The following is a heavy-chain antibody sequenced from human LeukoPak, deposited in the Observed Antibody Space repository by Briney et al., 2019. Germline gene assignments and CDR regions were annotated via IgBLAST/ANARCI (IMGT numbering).Heavy chain of an antibody. J-gene: IGHJ6*02. V-gene: IGHV4-4*02. CDR2: IYYSGST. CDR3: ARDRGYSSSSQEYYYYGMDV. Sequence: PSETLSLTCAVSGGSISSSNWWSWVRQPPGKGLEWIGYIYYSGSTNYNPSLKSRVTISVDTSKNQFSLKLSSVTAADTAVYYCARDRGYSSSSQEYYYYGMDVWGQGTTVTVSS. D-gene: IGHD6-6*01. CDR1: GGSISSSNW.